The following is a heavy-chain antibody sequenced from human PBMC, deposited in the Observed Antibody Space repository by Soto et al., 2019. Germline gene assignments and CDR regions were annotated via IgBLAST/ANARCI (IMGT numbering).Heavy chain of an antibody. CDR1: GWSFSGYY. D-gene: IGHD3-9*01. CDR3: ASGNLDDDILNGYYLGYFDE. J-gene: IGHJ4*02. V-gene: IGHV4-34*01. Sequence: PSETLSLTCAVYGWSFSGYYWTWIRQPPGTGLEWIGEINHSGSTYYNPSLKSRVTISVDTSKNQFSLKLSSVTAADTAVYYCASGNLDDDILNGYYLGYFDEWGQGTMVTGSS. CDR2: INHSGST.